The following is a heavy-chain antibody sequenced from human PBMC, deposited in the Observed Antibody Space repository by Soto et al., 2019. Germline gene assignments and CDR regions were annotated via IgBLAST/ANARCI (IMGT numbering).Heavy chain of an antibody. V-gene: IGHV3-7*01. D-gene: IGHD3-22*01. J-gene: IGHJ4*02. CDR2: IKKDGSDK. CDR1: GFTFSDSW. CDR3: ARDQATYYYDSSGYYPLGY. Sequence: GGSLRLSCAAPGFTFSDSWMSWVRQAPGKGLEWVANIKKDGSDKYYVDSVKGRFTVSRDNAVNSLYLQMNSLRAEDTAVYYCARDQATYYYDSSGYYPLGYWGQGTLVTVS.